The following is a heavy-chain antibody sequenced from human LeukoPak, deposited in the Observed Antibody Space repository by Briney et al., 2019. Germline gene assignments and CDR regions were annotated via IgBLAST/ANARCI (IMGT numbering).Heavy chain of an antibody. CDR3: AKERRSDGVFDY. J-gene: IGHJ4*02. Sequence: GGSLRLSCAASGFTFSSFLLSWVRQAPGKGLEWVSAISGSDGRTYYADSVKGRFTISRDNSKNTLYLQMNSLRAEDTAVYYCAKERRSDGVFDYWGQGTLVTVSS. V-gene: IGHV3-23*01. CDR2: ISGSDGRT. CDR1: GFTFSSFL. D-gene: IGHD3-3*01.